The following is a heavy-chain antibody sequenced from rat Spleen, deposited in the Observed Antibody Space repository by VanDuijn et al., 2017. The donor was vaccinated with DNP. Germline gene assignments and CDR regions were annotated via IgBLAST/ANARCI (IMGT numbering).Heavy chain of an antibody. CDR3: ARQRVMYTTATGFAY. J-gene: IGHJ3*01. CDR2: IRTGGGDT. V-gene: IGHV5S13*01. CDR1: GFTFSNYG. Sequence: EVQLVESGGGLVQPGRSLKLSCAASGFTFSNYGMAWVRQAPTKGLEWVASIRTGGGDTYYRDSVKGRFTISRDNAKNTQYLQMNSLRSEDTATYYCARQRVMYTTATGFAYWGQGTLVTVSS. D-gene: IGHD1-6*01.